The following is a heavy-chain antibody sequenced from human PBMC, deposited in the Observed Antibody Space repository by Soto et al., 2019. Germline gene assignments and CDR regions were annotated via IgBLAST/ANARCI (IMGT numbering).Heavy chain of an antibody. CDR3: TRDTPGARWYFDY. V-gene: IGHV1-18*01. J-gene: IGHJ4*02. CDR1: GYTFTNYG. CDR2: INTYSGNT. D-gene: IGHD6-13*01. Sequence: ASVKVSCKASGYTFTNYGISWVRQAPGQGLEWMGWINTYSGNTNHAQKFQGRVTMTRDTSTTTVYMELSSLKSDDTAVYFCTRDTPGARWYFDYWGQGTLVTVSS.